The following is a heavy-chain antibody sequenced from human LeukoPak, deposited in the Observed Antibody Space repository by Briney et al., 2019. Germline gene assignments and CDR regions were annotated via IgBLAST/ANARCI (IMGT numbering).Heavy chain of an antibody. D-gene: IGHD3-3*01. J-gene: IGHJ6*02. CDR2: IKQDGSEK. V-gene: IGHV3-7*01. Sequence: PGGSLRLSCAGSGFTFSNYCMSWVRQAPGKGLEWVANIKQDGSEKYYVDSVKGRFTISRDNAKNSLILQMNSLRVEDTGVYYCTRVFGPAVWGQGTTVTVSS. CDR1: GFTFSNYC. CDR3: TRVFGPAV.